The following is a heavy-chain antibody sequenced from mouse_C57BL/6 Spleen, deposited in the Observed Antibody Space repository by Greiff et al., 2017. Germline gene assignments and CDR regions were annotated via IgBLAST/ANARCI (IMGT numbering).Heavy chain of an antibody. CDR1: GYTFTSYW. J-gene: IGHJ3*01. Sequence: QVQLQQPGAELVMPGASVKLSCKASGYTFTSYWMRWVKQRPGQGLAWIGEIDSSDSYANYTQKFMGKSTLTVDKTSSTAYMQLSSLTSVDSAGYYCARWGYGSSLGFADWGQGTLVTVSA. CDR3: ARWGYGSSLGFAD. D-gene: IGHD1-1*01. CDR2: IDSSDSYA. V-gene: IGHV1-69*01.